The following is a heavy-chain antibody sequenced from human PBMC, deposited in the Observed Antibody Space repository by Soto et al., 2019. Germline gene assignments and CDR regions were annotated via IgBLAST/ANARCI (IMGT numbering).Heavy chain of an antibody. CDR1: GASISSSSYY. J-gene: IGHJ4*02. D-gene: IGHD3-16*01. V-gene: IGHV4-39*01. Sequence: QLQLQESGPGLVKPSETLSLTCTVSGASISSSSYYWGWIRQPPGKGLEWIGSIYYSGNTYYNPFLKVWSTISVEPVKKPFSLKLNSGTGPDPAGDFWARWVGGGTGHYFDYWGQGTLVTVSS. CDR2: IYYSGNT. CDR3: ARWVGGGTGHYFDY.